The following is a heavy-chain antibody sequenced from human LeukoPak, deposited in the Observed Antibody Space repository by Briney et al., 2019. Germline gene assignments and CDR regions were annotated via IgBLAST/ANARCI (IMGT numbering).Heavy chain of an antibody. V-gene: IGHV3-48*04. CDR3: ARVPARVAYYGMDV. J-gene: IGHJ6*02. D-gene: IGHD5-18*01. Sequence: GGSLRLSCAASGFTFSSYSMNWVRQAPGKGLEWVSYISSSSSTIYYAASVKGRFTISRHNAKHSLYLQMNSLRAEDTALYYCARVPARVAYYGMDVWGQGTTVTVSS. CDR1: GFTFSSYS. CDR2: ISSSSSTI.